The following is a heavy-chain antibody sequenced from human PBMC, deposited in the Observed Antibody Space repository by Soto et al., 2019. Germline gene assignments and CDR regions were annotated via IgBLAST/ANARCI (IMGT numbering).Heavy chain of an antibody. V-gene: IGHV3-23*01. CDR2: ISGSGIST. Sequence: DVQLLESGGGLVQPGGSLRLSCAASGFTFRSYAMSWVRQAPGKGLEWVSAISGSGISTHYADSVKGRFTVSRDNSKNTLYLQMNSLRAEDTAVYNCAKEPVGPDWYFDLWGRGTLVTVSS. J-gene: IGHJ2*01. CDR3: AKEPVGPDWYFDL. CDR1: GFTFRSYA.